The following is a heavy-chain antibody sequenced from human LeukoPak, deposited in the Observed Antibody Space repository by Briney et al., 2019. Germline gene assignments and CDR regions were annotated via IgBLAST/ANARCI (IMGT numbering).Heavy chain of an antibody. J-gene: IGHJ4*02. CDR2: IKQDGSEK. V-gene: IGHV3-7*01. CDR1: GFTFSSYW. D-gene: IGHD3/OR15-3a*01. CDR3: ARDTHFWTAQYFDY. Sequence: GGSLRLSCAASGFTFSSYWMSWVRQAPGKGLVWVANIKQDGSEKYYVDSVKGRFTISRDNAKNSLYLQMNSLRAEDTAVYYCARDTHFWTAQYFDYWGQGTLVTVSS.